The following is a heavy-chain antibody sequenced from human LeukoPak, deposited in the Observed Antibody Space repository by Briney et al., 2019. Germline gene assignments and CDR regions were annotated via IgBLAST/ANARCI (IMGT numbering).Heavy chain of an antibody. Sequence: SETLSLTCAVYGGSFSGYYWSWIRQPPGKGLEWIGEINHSGSTNYNPSLKSRVTISVDTSKNQFSLKPSSVTAADTAVYYCARVYYYGSGSGDFDYWGQGTLVTVSS. J-gene: IGHJ4*02. D-gene: IGHD3-10*01. V-gene: IGHV4-34*01. CDR1: GGSFSGYY. CDR3: ARVYYYGSGSGDFDY. CDR2: INHSGST.